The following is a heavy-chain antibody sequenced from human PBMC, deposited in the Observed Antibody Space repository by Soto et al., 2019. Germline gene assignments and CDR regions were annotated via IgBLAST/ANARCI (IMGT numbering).Heavy chain of an antibody. J-gene: IGHJ3*02. CDR1: GGSVSSHY. V-gene: IGHV4-4*07. Sequence: SETLSLTCTVSGGSVSSHYWSWIRQAAGKGLEWIGRLYSTGSTNYNPSLRSRVTMSVCTSRNQFSLTLTSVSAADTAIYYCARDVSGYDSSGFYLYDAFDIWLEGTMVTVS. CDR3: ARDVSGYDSSGFYLYDAFDI. D-gene: IGHD3-22*01. CDR2: LYSTGST.